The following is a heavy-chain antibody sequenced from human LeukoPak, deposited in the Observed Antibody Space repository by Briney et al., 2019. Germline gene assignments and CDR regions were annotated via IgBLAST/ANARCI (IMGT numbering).Heavy chain of an antibody. Sequence: GGSLRLSCAASGFTFSSYWMSWVRQAPGKGLEWVAFIRYDGSNKYYADSVKGRFTISRDNSKNTLYLQMNSLRAEDTAVYYCAKDESSGSDFDYWGQGTLVTVSS. D-gene: IGHD6-19*01. J-gene: IGHJ4*02. CDR3: AKDESSGSDFDY. V-gene: IGHV3-30*02. CDR1: GFTFSSYW. CDR2: IRYDGSNK.